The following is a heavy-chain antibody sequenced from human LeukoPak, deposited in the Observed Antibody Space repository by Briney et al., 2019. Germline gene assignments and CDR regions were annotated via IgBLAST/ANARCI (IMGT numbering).Heavy chain of an antibody. V-gene: IGHV4-59*01. CDR2: VYYSGRT. CDR3: ARLGLGDEACWFDP. J-gene: IGHJ5*02. Sequence: SVTLSLTCTVSGGSINTYYWSWIRQPPGKGLEWIGFVYYSGRTSYNPSLKSRVTISVDTSKSQFSLRLSSVTAADTAMYYCARLGLGDEACWFDPWGQGTLVTVSS. CDR1: GGSINTYY. D-gene: IGHD3-10*01.